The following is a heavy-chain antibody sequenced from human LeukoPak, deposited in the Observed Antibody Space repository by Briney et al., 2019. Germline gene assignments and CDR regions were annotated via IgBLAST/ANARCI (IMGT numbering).Heavy chain of an antibody. CDR1: GGSFSGYY. V-gene: IGHV4-34*01. CDR2: INHSGST. D-gene: IGHD1-26*01. J-gene: IGHJ4*02. CDR3: ARAPVGANFFDY. Sequence: PSETLSLTCAVYGGSFSGYYWSWIRQPPGKGLEWIGEINHSGSTNYNPSLKSRVTISVDTSKNQFSLKLSSVTAADTAVYYCARAPVGANFFDYWGRGTLVTVSP.